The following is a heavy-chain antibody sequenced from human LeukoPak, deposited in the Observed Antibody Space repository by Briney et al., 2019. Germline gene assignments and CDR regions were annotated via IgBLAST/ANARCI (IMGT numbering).Heavy chain of an antibody. V-gene: IGHV1-18*01. Sequence: ASVKVSCKASGYTFTSYGISWVRQAPGQGLEWMGWISAYNGNTNYAQKLQGRVTMTTDTSTSTAYMELRSLRSDDTAVYYCARVGGGYDSGGNNWFDPWGQGTPVTVSS. D-gene: IGHD5-12*01. CDR1: GYTFTSYG. CDR2: ISAYNGNT. CDR3: ARVGGGYDSGGNNWFDP. J-gene: IGHJ5*02.